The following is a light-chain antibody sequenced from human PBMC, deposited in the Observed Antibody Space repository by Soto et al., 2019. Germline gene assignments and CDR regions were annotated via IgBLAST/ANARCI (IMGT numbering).Light chain of an antibody. V-gene: IGLV3-21*02. CDR1: NIGSKS. CDR2: DDG. CDR3: QVWDINSDHYV. Sequence: SYELTQPPSVSVAPGQTARITCGGNNIGSKSVHWYQQKPGQAPVLVVYDDGDRPSGIPERFSGSNSGNTATLAISRVEAGDEADYYCQVWDINSDHYVFGTGTKLTVL. J-gene: IGLJ1*01.